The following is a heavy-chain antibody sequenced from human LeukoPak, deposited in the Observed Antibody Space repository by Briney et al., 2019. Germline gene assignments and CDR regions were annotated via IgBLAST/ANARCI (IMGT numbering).Heavy chain of an antibody. D-gene: IGHD3-3*01. Sequence: GGSLRLSCAASGFTFDDYDMSWVRQAPGKGLEWVSNINWNGGRIGYADSVKGRFTISRDNAKNSLYLQMDSLRAEDTALYYCARAEGNYDFWSGYSRAQYFQHWGQGTLVTVSS. V-gene: IGHV3-20*04. CDR2: INWNGGRI. J-gene: IGHJ1*01. CDR3: ARAEGNYDFWSGYSRAQYFQH. CDR1: GFTFDDYD.